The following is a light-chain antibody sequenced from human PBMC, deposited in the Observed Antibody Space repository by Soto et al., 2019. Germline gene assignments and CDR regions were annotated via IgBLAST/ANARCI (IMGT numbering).Light chain of an antibody. V-gene: IGKV3-20*01. Sequence: EIVLTQSPGTLSLSPGERATLSCRASRRVRGSYLAWYQQKPGQAPRLLIYGASSRATGIPDRFSGSGSGTDFTLTISRLEPEDFAVYYCQQYGSSPRTFGQGTKVEIK. J-gene: IGKJ1*01. CDR1: RRVRGSY. CDR3: QQYGSSPRT. CDR2: GAS.